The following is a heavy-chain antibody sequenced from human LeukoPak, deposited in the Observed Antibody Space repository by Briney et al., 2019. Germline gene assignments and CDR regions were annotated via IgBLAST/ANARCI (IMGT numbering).Heavy chain of an antibody. V-gene: IGHV4-4*07. D-gene: IGHD4-17*01. CDR1: GGSISSYY. CDR3: ARDTGVTVTFYYFDY. Sequence: PSETLSLTCTVSGGSISSYYWSWIRQPAGKGLEWIGRIYTSGSTNYNPSLKSRVTMSVDTSKNPFSLKLSSVTAADTAVYYCARDTGVTVTFYYFDYWGQGTLVTVSS. CDR2: IYTSGST. J-gene: IGHJ4*02.